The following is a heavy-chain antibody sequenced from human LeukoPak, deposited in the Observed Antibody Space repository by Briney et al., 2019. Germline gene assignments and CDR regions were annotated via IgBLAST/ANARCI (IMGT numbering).Heavy chain of an antibody. J-gene: IGHJ4*02. CDR3: ARAWSGYAGEDY. CDR1: GGSMSSSNW. D-gene: IGHD5-12*01. CDR2: IYHSGST. V-gene: IGHV4-4*02. Sequence: RPSETLSLTCAVSGGSMSSSNWWSRVRQPPGEGLGWIGEIYHSGSTNYNPSLKSRVTISVDKSKNQFSLKLSSVTAADTAVYYCARAWSGYAGEDYWGQGTLVTVSS.